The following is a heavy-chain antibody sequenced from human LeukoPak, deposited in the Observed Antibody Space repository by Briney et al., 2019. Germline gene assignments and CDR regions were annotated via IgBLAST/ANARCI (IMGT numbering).Heavy chain of an antibody. Sequence: ASVKVSCQALGYTFTDHYFHWLRQAPGQGLEWMGWINPNSGGTKYAQKFQGRVTMTRDTSISTAYMELSRLRSDDTAVYYCATEVTDWGQGTLVTVSS. CDR3: ATEVTD. V-gene: IGHV1-2*02. CDR2: INPNSGGT. J-gene: IGHJ4*02. D-gene: IGHD5-18*01. CDR1: GYTFTDHY.